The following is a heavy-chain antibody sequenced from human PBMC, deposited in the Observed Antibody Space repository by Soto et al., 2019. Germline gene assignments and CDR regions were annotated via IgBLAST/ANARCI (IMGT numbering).Heavy chain of an antibody. V-gene: IGHV1-3*01. D-gene: IGHD2-15*01. Sequence: QVQLVQSGAEVKKPGASVKISCKASGYTFTRYTMNWVRQAPGQRLEWMGWINPDNGNTKSSQKSQDRVIITRDTSASTAYMDLSSLRSEDTAVYYCARGIATGQLDPWGQGTLVTVSS. CDR2: INPDNGNT. CDR3: ARGIATGQLDP. CDR1: GYTFTRYT. J-gene: IGHJ5*02.